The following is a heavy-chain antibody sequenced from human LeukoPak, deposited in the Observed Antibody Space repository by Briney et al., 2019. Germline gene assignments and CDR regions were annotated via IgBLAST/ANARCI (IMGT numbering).Heavy chain of an antibody. D-gene: IGHD3-10*01. V-gene: IGHV3-23*01. CDR1: GFIVSDDT. Sequence: PGGSLRLSCAASGFIVSDDTMNWVRQAPGKGLEWVATIYASHSGDSIFYADSVRGRFTISRDNSKNTLYLQMNSLRAEDTAVYYCAPRGRFGELLFVWGQGTLVTVSS. J-gene: IGHJ4*02. CDR3: APRGRFGELLFV. CDR2: IYASHSGDSI.